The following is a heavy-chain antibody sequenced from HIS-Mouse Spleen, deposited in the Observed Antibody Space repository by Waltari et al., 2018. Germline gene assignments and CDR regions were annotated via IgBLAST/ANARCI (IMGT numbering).Heavy chain of an antibody. V-gene: IGHV3-7*01. J-gene: IGHJ3*02. CDR1: GFTFSSYW. CDR3: ARDSDWGDAFDI. Sequence: EVQLVESGGGLVQPGGSLRLSCAASGFTFSSYWMSWVRQAPGKGLEWVANIKQDGSENYDVDSVKGRLTISRDNAKNSLYLQMNSLRAEDTAVYYCARDSDWGDAFDIWGQGTMVTVSS. CDR2: IKQDGSEN. D-gene: IGHD7-27*01.